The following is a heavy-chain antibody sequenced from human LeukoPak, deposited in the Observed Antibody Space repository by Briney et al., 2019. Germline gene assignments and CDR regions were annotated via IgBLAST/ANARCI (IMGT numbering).Heavy chain of an antibody. CDR3: ATSGIYGSGTYYWFDP. CDR1: GGSISSYY. J-gene: IGHJ5*02. CDR2: IYTSGST. Sequence: SETLSLTCTVPGGSISSYYWSWIRQPAGKGLEWIGRIYTSGSTNYNPSLKSRVTISVDTSKNQFSLKLSSVTAADTAVYYCATSGIYGSGTYYWFDPWGQGTLVIVSS. D-gene: IGHD3-10*01. V-gene: IGHV4-4*07.